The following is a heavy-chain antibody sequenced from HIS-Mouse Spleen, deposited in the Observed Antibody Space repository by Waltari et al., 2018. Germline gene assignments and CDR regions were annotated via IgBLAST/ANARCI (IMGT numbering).Heavy chain of an antibody. Sequence: QLQLQESGPGLVKPSETLSLTCTVSGASSGTSGYYWGWIRQPPGKGLEWIGSIYYSGSTYYNPSLKSRVTISVDTSKNQFSLKLSSVTAADMAVYYCAREIPYSSSWYDWYFDLWGRGTLVTVSS. CDR1: GASSGTSGYY. J-gene: IGHJ2*01. CDR3: AREIPYSSSWYDWYFDL. V-gene: IGHV4-39*07. D-gene: IGHD6-13*01. CDR2: IYYSGST.